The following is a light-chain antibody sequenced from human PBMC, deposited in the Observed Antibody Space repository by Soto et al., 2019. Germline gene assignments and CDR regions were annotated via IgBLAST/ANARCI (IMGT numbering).Light chain of an antibody. CDR3: NSYSSGSTLVI. CDR2: EVS. V-gene: IGLV2-14*01. Sequence: QSALTQPASVSGSPGQSITISCTGTSSDIGTYNYVSWYQQHPGKAPKLIISEVSNRPSGISNRFSASKSANTASLTISGLQAEDEADYYCNSYSSGSTLVIFGGGTKVTVL. CDR1: SSDIGTYNY. J-gene: IGLJ2*01.